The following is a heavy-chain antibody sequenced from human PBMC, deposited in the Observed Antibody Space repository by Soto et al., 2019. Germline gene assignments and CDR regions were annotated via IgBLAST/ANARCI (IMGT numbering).Heavy chain of an antibody. D-gene: IGHD3-3*01. CDR2: ISGSGGRT. Sequence: GSLRLSCSASGFTFSSYAMSWVRQAPGKGLEWVSAISGSGGRTYYADSVKGRFTISRDNSQNTLYLQMNSLIAEDTAVYYCAKNPFLEWFNWFDPWGQGTLVTVSS. CDR1: GFTFSSYA. J-gene: IGHJ5*02. CDR3: AKNPFLEWFNWFDP. V-gene: IGHV3-23*01.